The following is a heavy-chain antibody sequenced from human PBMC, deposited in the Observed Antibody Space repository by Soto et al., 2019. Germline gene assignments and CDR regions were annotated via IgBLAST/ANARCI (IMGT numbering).Heavy chain of an antibody. D-gene: IGHD3-10*01. CDR1: GGSISSGGYY. J-gene: IGHJ4*02. CDR2: IYYSGST. V-gene: IGHV4-31*03. CDR3: ARSLPYYYGSGSYSNTPFDY. Sequence: SETLSLTCTVSGGSISSGGYYWSWIRQHPGKGLEWIGYIYYSGSTYYNPSLKSRVTISVDTSKNQFSLKLSSVTAADTAVYYCARSLPYYYGSGSYSNTPFDYWGQGTLVTVSS.